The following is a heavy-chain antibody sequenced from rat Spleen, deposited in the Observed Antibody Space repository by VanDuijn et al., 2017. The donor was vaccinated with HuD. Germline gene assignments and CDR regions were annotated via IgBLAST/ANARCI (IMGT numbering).Heavy chain of an antibody. CDR3: ARHPDYSNYFDY. V-gene: IGHV5-31*01. CDR1: GFTFNKYW. D-gene: IGHD1-1*01. J-gene: IGHJ2*01. Sequence: EVQLVESGGVLVQPGRSLKLSCVASGFTFNKYWMTWIRQAPGKGLEWVATITNSGGDTYYRDSVKGRFTVSRDNAKSTLYLQMDSLRSEDTATYYCARHPDYSNYFDYWGQGVMVTVSS. CDR2: ITNSGGDT.